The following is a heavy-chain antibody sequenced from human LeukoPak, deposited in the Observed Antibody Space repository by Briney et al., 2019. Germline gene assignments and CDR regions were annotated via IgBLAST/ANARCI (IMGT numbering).Heavy chain of an antibody. J-gene: IGHJ4*02. CDR3: ARNYYDSSAYFYFDY. CDR2: IYSGGGT. CDR1: GFTVSSSY. D-gene: IGHD3-22*01. V-gene: IGHV3-66*01. Sequence: GGSLPLSCAASGFTVSSSYMNWVRQAPGKGLEWVSLIYSGGGTYYADSVKGRFTISRDNSKNTLYLQMNSLRAEDTAVYYCARNYYDSSAYFYFDYWGQGTVVTVSS.